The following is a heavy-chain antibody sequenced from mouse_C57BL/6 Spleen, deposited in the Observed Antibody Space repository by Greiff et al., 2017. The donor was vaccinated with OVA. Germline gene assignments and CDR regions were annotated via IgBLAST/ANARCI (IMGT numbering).Heavy chain of an antibody. CDR1: GYTFTNYW. CDR2: IYPGGGYT. Sequence: VKLMESGAELVRPGTSVKMSCKASGYTFTNYWIGWAKQRPGHGLEWIGDIYPGGGYTNYNEKFKGKATLTADKSSSTAYMQFSSLTSEDSAIYYCASGVDGYYFDYWGQGTTLTVSS. V-gene: IGHV1-63*01. J-gene: IGHJ2*01. CDR3: ASGVDGYYFDY.